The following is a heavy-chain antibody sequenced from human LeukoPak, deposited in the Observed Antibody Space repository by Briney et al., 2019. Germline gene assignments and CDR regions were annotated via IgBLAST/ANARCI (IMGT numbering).Heavy chain of an antibody. D-gene: IGHD3-9*01. CDR2: INPNSGGT. V-gene: IGHV1-2*02. CDR3: ASNYDILTGYHPFDY. J-gene: IGHJ4*02. CDR1: GYTFTGYY. Sequence: ASVKVSCKASGYTFTGYYMHWVRQAPGQGLEWMGWINPNSGGTNYAQKFQGRVTMTRDTSISTAYMELSGLRSDDTAVYYCASNYDILTGYHPFDYWGQGTLVTVSS.